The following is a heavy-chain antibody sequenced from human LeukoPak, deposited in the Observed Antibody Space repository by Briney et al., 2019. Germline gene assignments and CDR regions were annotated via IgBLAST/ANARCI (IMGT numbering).Heavy chain of an antibody. CDR1: GYTFINYG. Sequence: ASVKVSCKASGYTFINYGITWVRQAPGQGLDWMGWISAYNGNTNYAQKLQDRVTMTTDTSTSTDYMELRSLRSDDTAVYYCVREGYCSPTSCYTVSEYLQHWGQGTLVIVFS. D-gene: IGHD2-2*01. CDR3: VREGYCSPTSCYTVSEYLQH. V-gene: IGHV1-18*01. CDR2: ISAYNGNT. J-gene: IGHJ1*01.